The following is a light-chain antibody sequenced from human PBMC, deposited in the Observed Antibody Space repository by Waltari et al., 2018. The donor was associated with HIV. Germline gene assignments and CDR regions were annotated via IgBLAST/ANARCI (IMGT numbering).Light chain of an antibody. Sequence: QSALTQPASVSASPGQSSPLSCTGTSSDDGRYNLSSWYQQYPGNSPQRMIYEVNKRPAGVSNRFSGSKSGNTAFLVITELQAEDECDYYCCSYAGSSHVVFGGGTQLTVL. J-gene: IGLJ2*01. V-gene: IGLV2-23*02. CDR3: CSYAGSSHVV. CDR2: EVN. CDR1: SSDDGRYNL.